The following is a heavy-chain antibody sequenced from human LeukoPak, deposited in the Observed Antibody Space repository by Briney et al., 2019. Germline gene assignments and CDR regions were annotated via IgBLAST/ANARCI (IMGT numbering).Heavy chain of an antibody. CDR2: ISRCGGST. V-gene: IGHV3-23*01. Sequence: GGSLRLSCAVSGFTFSSYAMSWVRPAPPKGLAWVSAISRCGGSTYYADSVKGRFTISRDNSKNTLYLQMNSLRAEDTAVYYCAKERGHVLRFLEWLGYFDYWGQGTLVTVSS. J-gene: IGHJ4*02. CDR3: AKERGHVLRFLEWLGYFDY. D-gene: IGHD3-3*01. CDR1: GFTFSSYA.